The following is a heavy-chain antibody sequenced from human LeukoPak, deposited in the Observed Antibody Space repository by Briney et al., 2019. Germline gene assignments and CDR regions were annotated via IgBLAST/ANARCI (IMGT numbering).Heavy chain of an antibody. Sequence: ASVKVSCKAAGYTFTRYGISWVRQAPGQGLEWMGWTSAYNGNTNYAQKLQGRVTMTTDTSTSTAYMELRSLRSDDTAVYYCARDFTGLIKAARPGYMDVWGKGTTVTVSS. J-gene: IGHJ6*03. D-gene: IGHD6-6*01. CDR2: TSAYNGNT. CDR3: ARDFTGLIKAARPGYMDV. CDR1: GYTFTRYG. V-gene: IGHV1-18*01.